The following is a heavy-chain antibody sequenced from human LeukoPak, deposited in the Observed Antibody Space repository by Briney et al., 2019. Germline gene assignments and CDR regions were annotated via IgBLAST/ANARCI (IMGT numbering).Heavy chain of an antibody. J-gene: IGHJ4*02. V-gene: IGHV1-8*01. D-gene: IGHD1-26*01. CDR1: GYTFTSYD. Sequence: GASVKVSCKASGYTFTSYDINWVRQATGQGLEWMGWMNPNSGNTGYAQKFQGRVTMTRDTSTSTVYMELSSLRSEDTAVYYCARSWVVGATMNFDYWGQGTLVTVSS. CDR2: MNPNSGNT. CDR3: ARSWVVGATMNFDY.